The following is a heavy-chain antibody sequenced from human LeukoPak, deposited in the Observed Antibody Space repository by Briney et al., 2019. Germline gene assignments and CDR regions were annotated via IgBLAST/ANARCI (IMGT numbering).Heavy chain of an antibody. CDR3: AKLGGQEVYNYYVGV. V-gene: IGHV3-23*01. Sequence: GGSLRLSCAASGFTFSSYAMSWVRQAPGKGLEWVSGIIDSGDITYYANSVKGRFTISRDNSKNTLYLQMNSLRAEDTAVYYYAKLGGQEVYNYYVGVWGKGTTVAVSS. CDR1: GFTFSSYA. CDR2: IIDSGDIT. D-gene: IGHD3-16*01. J-gene: IGHJ6*03.